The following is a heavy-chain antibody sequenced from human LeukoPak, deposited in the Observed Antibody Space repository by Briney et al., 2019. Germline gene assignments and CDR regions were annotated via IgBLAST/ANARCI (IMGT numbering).Heavy chain of an antibody. J-gene: IGHJ3*02. CDR2: IYHSGST. V-gene: IGHV4-38-2*01. CDR1: GYSISSGYY. D-gene: IGHD5-24*01. Sequence: SETLSLTCAVSGYSISSGYYWGWIRRPPGKGLEWIGSIYHSGSTYYNPSLKSRVTISVDTSKNQFSLKLSSVTAADTAVYYCARRMATITGVDAFDIWGQGTMVTVSS. CDR3: ARRMATITGVDAFDI.